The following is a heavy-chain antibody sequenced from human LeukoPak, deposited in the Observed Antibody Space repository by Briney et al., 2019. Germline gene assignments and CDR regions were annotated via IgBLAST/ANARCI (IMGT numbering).Heavy chain of an antibody. CDR2: ISSSGNAI. CDR3: ARDPTFGNYGRSFDY. CDR1: GFTFSSYE. D-gene: IGHD4-11*01. Sequence: GGSLRLSCAASGFTFSSYEMNWVRQAPGKGLEWVSYISSSGNAIYNADSVKGRFTISRDNAKNSLYLQMNSLRAEDTAVYYCARDPTFGNYGRSFDYWGQGTMVTVSS. V-gene: IGHV3-48*03. J-gene: IGHJ4*02.